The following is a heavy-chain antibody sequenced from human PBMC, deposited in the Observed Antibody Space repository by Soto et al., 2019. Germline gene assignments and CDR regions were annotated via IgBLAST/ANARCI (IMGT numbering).Heavy chain of an antibody. CDR3: ARDLIAARPEAYYYYGMDV. CDR2: IIPIFGTA. J-gene: IGHJ6*02. V-gene: IGHV1-69*01. D-gene: IGHD6-6*01. Sequence: QVQLVQSGAEVKKPGSSVMVSCKASGGTFSSYAISWVRQAPGQGLEWMGGIIPIFGTANYAQKFQGRVTITADESTSTAYMELSSLRSEDTAVYYCARDLIAARPEAYYYYGMDVWGQGTTVTVSS. CDR1: GGTFSSYA.